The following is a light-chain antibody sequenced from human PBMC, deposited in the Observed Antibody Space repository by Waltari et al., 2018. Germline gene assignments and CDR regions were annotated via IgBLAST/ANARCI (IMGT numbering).Light chain of an antibody. J-gene: IGKJ2*01. CDR2: GAS. CDR3: QQYINWPPYT. Sequence: ETVMTQSPATLSVSPGERATLSCRASQSVSSNLAWYQQKPGQAPRLLIYGASTRATGIPARLSGSGSGTEFTLTISSLQSEDFAVYYCQQYINWPPYTFGQGTKLEIK. V-gene: IGKV3-15*01. CDR1: QSVSSN.